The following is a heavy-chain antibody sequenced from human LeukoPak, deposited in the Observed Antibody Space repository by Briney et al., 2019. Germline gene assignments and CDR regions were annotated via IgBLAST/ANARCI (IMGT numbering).Heavy chain of an antibody. J-gene: IGHJ5*02. CDR3: AKEGYSYGYDWFDP. Sequence: GGSLRLSCAASGFTFSSYAMSWVRQAPGKGLEWVSAVSGPGGSTYYTDSVKGRFTISRDNSKNTLYLQMNSLRAEDTAVYYCAKEGYSYGYDWFDPWGQGTLVTVSS. D-gene: IGHD5-18*01. CDR1: GFTFSSYA. CDR2: VSGPGGST. V-gene: IGHV3-23*01.